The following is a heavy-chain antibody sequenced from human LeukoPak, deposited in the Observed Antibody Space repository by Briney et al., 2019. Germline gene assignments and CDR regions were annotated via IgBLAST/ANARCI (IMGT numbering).Heavy chain of an antibody. J-gene: IGHJ3*02. Sequence: ASVKVSCKASGYTFTGYYMHWVRQAPGQGLEWMGRINPNSGGTNYAQKFQGRVTMTRDTSISTAYMELSRLRSDDTAVYYCARDDYDSSGYEGAFDIWGQGTMVTVSS. CDR2: INPNSGGT. V-gene: IGHV1-2*06. D-gene: IGHD3-22*01. CDR3: ARDDYDSSGYEGAFDI. CDR1: GYTFTGYY.